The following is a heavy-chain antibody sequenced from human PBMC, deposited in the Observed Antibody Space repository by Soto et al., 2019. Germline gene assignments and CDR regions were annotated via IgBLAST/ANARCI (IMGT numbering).Heavy chain of an antibody. CDR2: IDPSDSQT. D-gene: IGHD3-22*01. V-gene: IGHV5-10-1*01. CDR1: GYSCAGYW. J-gene: IGHJ4*02. CDR3: ARQIYDSDTGPNFQYYFDS. Sequence: GESLKISCKGAGYSCAGYWITWVRQKPGKGLEWMGRIDPSDSQTYYSPSFRGHVTISVTKSITTVFLQWSSLRASDTAMYYCARQIYDSDTGPNFQYYFDSWGQGTPVTVSS.